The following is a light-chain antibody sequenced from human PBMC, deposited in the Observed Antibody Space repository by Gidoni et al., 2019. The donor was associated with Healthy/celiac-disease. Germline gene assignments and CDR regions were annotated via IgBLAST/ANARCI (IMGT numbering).Light chain of an antibody. CDR1: QSLLHSNGYNY. V-gene: IGKV2-28*01. CDR2: LGS. J-gene: IGKJ5*01. CDR3: MQARQTPFT. Sequence: DTVMTQSLLSLPVTPGEPASISCRSSQSLLHSNGYNYWDWYLQKPGQSPQLLIYLGSNRASGVPDRFSGSGSGTDFTLKSRRVEAEDVGVYYCMQARQTPFTFGQGTRLEIK.